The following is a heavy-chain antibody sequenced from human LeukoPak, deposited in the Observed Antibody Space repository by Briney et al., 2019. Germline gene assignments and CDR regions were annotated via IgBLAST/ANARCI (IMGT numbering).Heavy chain of an antibody. V-gene: IGHV4-34*01. CDR3: ARGGYSGYDYLDY. Sequence: NTSETLSLTCAVYGGSFSGYYWSWIRQPPGKGLEWIGEINHSGSTNYNPSLKSRVTISVGTSKNQFSLKLSSVTAADTAVYYCARGGYSGYDYLDYWGQGTLVTVSS. CDR2: INHSGST. J-gene: IGHJ4*02. D-gene: IGHD5-12*01. CDR1: GGSFSGYY.